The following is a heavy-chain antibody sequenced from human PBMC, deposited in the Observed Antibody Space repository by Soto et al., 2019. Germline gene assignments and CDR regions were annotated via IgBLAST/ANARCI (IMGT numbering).Heavy chain of an antibody. CDR1: GGSISSYY. D-gene: IGHD4-17*01. CDR3: AREVRRIQYYGFDY. CDR2: IYYGGST. V-gene: IGHV4-59*01. Sequence: SETLSLTCTVSGGSISSYYWSWFRQPPGKGLEWIGYIYYGGSTNYNPSLTSRVTISVDTSKNQISLELSSVTAADAAFYSCAREVRRIQYYGFDYWGQGTLVTVSS. J-gene: IGHJ4*02.